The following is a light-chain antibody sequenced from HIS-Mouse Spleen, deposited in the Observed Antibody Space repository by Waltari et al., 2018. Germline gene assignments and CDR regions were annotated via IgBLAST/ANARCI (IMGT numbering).Light chain of an antibody. Sequence: QSALTQPASVSGSPGQSITISCTGPSSDVGGYNYVPWYQQHPGKAPKLMIYEVSNRPSGVSNRVSGSKSGNTASLTISGLQAEDEADYYCSSYTSSSTWVFGGGTKLTVL. V-gene: IGLV2-14*01. CDR1: SSDVGGYNY. J-gene: IGLJ3*02. CDR3: SSYTSSSTWV. CDR2: EVS.